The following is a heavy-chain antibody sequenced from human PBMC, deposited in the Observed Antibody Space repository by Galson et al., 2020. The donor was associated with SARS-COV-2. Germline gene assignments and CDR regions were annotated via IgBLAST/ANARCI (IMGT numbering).Heavy chain of an antibody. D-gene: IGHD3-10*01. CDR3: ARMVRGPVGAFDI. CDR1: GFSLSNARMG. V-gene: IGHV2-26*01. Sequence: VSGPTLVKPTETLTLTCTVSGFSLSNARMGVSWIRQPPGKALEWLAHIFSNDEKSYSTSLKSRLTISKDTSKSQVVLTMTNKDPVDTATYYCARMVRGPVGAFDIWGQGTMVTVSS. J-gene: IGHJ3*02. CDR2: IFSNDEK.